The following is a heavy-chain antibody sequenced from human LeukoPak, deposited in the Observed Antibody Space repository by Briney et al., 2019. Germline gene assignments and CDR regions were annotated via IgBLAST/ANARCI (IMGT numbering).Heavy chain of an antibody. CDR1: GFTFSSYA. Sequence: GGSLRLSCAASGFTFSSYAMTWVRQVPGKGLEWVSSISGSGDIIHYADSVKGRFTISRDNAKNSVYLQMNSLSDEDTAVYRCARDYGDHGEYFDCWGQGTLVTVSS. CDR2: ISGSGDII. D-gene: IGHD4-17*01. CDR3: ARDYGDHGEYFDC. V-gene: IGHV3-48*02. J-gene: IGHJ4*02.